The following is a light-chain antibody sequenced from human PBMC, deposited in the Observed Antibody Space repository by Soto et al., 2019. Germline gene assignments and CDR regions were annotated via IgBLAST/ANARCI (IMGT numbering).Light chain of an antibody. CDR3: QQYIYRPWT. V-gene: IGKV3-15*01. Sequence: EIVMTQSPATVSVFPGESATLSCRASQSITSSVAWYQQKPGQAPKLLIYAASTRAKGISDRFSGSGSGTEFTLDISGLQSEDVAVYYCQQYIYRPWTFGQGTKVESK. CDR2: AAS. CDR1: QSITSS. J-gene: IGKJ1*01.